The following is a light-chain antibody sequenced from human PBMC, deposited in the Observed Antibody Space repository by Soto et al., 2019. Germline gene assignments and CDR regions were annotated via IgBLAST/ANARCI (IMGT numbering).Light chain of an antibody. CDR2: LGS. CDR3: AQGLATPFT. Sequence: EIVLTQSPLSLPVTPGEPASISCRSSQNLPHSNGYNYLNWYLQKPGQSPQLLIYLGSNRASGVPDRFSGSGSGTDFTLTINRVEAEDVGLYFCAQGLATPFTFGGGTKVDIK. CDR1: QNLPHSNGYNY. V-gene: IGKV2-28*01. J-gene: IGKJ4*01.